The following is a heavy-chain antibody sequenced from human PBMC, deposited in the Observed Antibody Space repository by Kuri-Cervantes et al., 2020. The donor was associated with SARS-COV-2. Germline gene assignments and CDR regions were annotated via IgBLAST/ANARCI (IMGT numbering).Heavy chain of an antibody. D-gene: IGHD3-10*01. V-gene: IGHV4-59*01. CDR2: ISETGGT. J-gene: IGHJ5*02. CDR1: GDSITIYY. Sequence: GSLRLSCTVSGDSITIYYWSWIRQSPGKGLEWIGYISETGGTNYNLSLKSRVTMSVDISKNQFSLKMNSVNAADTAVYYCARGTTPVYVSGPLWFHLDLWGQGTLVTVSS. CDR3: ARGTTPVYVSGPLWFHLDL.